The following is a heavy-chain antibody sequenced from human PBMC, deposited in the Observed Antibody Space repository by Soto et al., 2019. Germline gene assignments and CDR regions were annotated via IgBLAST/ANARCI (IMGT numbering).Heavy chain of an antibody. CDR1: GGSISNSNW. CDR3: AHRPIVGAAI. D-gene: IGHD1-26*01. CDR2: IYHTGST. J-gene: IGHJ4*02. V-gene: IGHV4-4*02. Sequence: NPSETLSLTCVVFGGSISNSNWWTWVRQPPGKGLEWIGEIYHTGSTNYNSSLMSRVTISLDKPNNQFSLKLSSVTAADTAVYYCAHRPIVGAAIWGQGTLVTVSS.